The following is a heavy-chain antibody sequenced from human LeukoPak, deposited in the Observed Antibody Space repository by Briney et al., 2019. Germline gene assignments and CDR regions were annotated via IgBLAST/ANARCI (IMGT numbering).Heavy chain of an antibody. D-gene: IGHD5-12*01. J-gene: IGHJ4*02. CDR1: GGSFSGYY. CDR3: ARDLTYSGYDEYYFDY. V-gene: IGHV4-34*01. CDR2: INHSGST. Sequence: SETLPLTCAVYGGSFSGYYWSWIRQPPGKGLEWIGEINHSGSTNYNPSLKSRVTISVDTSKNQFSLKLSSVTAADTAVYYCARDLTYSGYDEYYFDYWGQGTLVTVSS.